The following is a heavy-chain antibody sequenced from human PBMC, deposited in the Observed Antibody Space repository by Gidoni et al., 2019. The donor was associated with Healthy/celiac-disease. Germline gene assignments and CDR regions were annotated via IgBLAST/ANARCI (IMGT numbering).Heavy chain of an antibody. Sequence: EVQLVESGGGLVQPGGSLRLSCAASGFTFSSYSMNWVRQAPGKGLEWVSYISSSSSTIYYADSVKGRFTISRDNAKNSLYLQMNSLRDEDTAVYYCARDPEIITIFGVTDYYYYGMDVWGQGTTVTVSS. CDR2: ISSSSSTI. D-gene: IGHD3-3*01. J-gene: IGHJ6*02. V-gene: IGHV3-48*02. CDR3: ARDPEIITIFGVTDYYYYGMDV. CDR1: GFTFSSYS.